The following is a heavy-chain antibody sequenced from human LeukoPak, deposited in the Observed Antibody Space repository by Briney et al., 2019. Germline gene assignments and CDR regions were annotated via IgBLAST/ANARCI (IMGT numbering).Heavy chain of an antibody. CDR1: GGSFSNYY. CDR2: INDNGTI. V-gene: IGHV4-34*01. CDR3: ARRWNYGRNYYIDV. J-gene: IGHJ6*03. D-gene: IGHD1-7*01. Sequence: SETLSLTCAVYGGSFSNYYWSWIRQSPGKGLEWIGEINDNGTINYNPSLMSRVTISLDKSKNQFSLKLSSVTAADTAVYYCARRWNYGRNYYIDVWGKGATVSVSS.